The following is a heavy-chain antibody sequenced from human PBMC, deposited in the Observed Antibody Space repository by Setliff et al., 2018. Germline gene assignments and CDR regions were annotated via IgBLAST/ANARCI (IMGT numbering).Heavy chain of an antibody. CDR3: ARGSFGGVIVDAFDI. J-gene: IGHJ3*02. D-gene: IGHD3-16*02. V-gene: IGHV4-39*07. CDR2: IYYSGST. CDR1: GGSISSSSYY. Sequence: TSETLSLTCTVSGGSISSSSYYWGWIRQPPGKGLEWIGRIYYSGSTYYNPSLKSRVTISVDTSKNQFSLKLSSVTAADTAVYYCARGSFGGVIVDAFDIWGQGTMVTVSS.